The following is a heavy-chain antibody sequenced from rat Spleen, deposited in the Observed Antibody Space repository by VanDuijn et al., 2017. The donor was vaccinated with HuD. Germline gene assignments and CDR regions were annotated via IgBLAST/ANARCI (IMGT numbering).Heavy chain of an antibody. CDR2: ISYDGSST. D-gene: IGHD1-12*02. V-gene: IGHV5-29*01. CDR1: GFTFSDYY. CDR3: ARQYYDGYVMDA. J-gene: IGHJ4*01. Sequence: EVQLVESDGGLVQPGRSLKLSCAASGFTFSDYYMAWVRQAPTKGLEWVATISYDGSSTYYRDSVKGRFTISRDNAKSTLYLQMDSLRSEDTATYYCARQYYDGYVMDAWGQGASVTVSS.